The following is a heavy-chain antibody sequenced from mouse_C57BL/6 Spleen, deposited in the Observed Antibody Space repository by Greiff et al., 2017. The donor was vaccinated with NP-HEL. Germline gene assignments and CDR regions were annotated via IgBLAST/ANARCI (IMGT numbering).Heavy chain of an antibody. CDR3: TRDSNDALYAMDY. CDR2: IYPGNSDT. V-gene: IGHV1-5*01. Sequence: EVQLQESGTVLARPGASVKMSCKTSGYTFTSYWMHWVKQRPGKGLEWIGAIYPGNSDTSYNQQFKGKAKLTAVTSARTAYMELSSLTNEDSAVYYCTRDSNDALYAMDYWGQGTSGTVSS. CDR1: GYTFTSYW. J-gene: IGHJ4*01. D-gene: IGHD2-12*01.